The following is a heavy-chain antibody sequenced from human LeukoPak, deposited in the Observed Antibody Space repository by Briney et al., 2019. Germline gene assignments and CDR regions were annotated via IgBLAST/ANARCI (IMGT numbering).Heavy chain of an antibody. D-gene: IGHD2-21*01. V-gene: IGHV3-66*01. J-gene: IGHJ4*02. CDR3: TRGKPYCGPDCYSD. Sequence: GGSLRLSCAASGFSVSNYYMSWVRQPPGKGLEWVSVMYTGGGRYYGDSVKGRFTISRDNSKNTVFLQMNSLRVEDTALYYCTRGKPYCGPDCYSDWGQGPLVTVSS. CDR1: GFSVSNYY. CDR2: MYTGGGR.